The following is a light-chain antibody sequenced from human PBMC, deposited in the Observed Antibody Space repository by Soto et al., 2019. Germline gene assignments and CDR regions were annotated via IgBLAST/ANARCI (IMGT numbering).Light chain of an antibody. J-gene: IGKJ1*01. CDR1: QSISNNY. CDR3: QQYAGSPRT. CDR2: GLS. Sequence: DIVFTQSPGTLSLSPGERAPLSFRASQSISNNYLAWYQQKSGQAPRLLIYGLSSRPTGIPDRVSGSGSGTDFTLTISGLEPEAFAVCCSQQYAGSPRTFGQGTKVNIK. V-gene: IGKV3-20*01.